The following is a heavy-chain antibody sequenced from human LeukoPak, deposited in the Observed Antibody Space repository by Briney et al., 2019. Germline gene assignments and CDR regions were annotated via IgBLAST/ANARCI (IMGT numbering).Heavy chain of an antibody. V-gene: IGHV3-33*01. CDR1: GFTLSDYG. CDR3: ARDILPSGSRAFAI. Sequence: GGSLRLSCAVSGFTLSDYGIHWVRQAPGKGLEWVTIISSDGTIKYADSVKGRFTVSRDSSKNTVYLQMNSLRAEDTAVYYCARDILPSGSRAFAIWGQGTMVTVSS. CDR2: ISSDGTIK. J-gene: IGHJ3*02. D-gene: IGHD3-10*01.